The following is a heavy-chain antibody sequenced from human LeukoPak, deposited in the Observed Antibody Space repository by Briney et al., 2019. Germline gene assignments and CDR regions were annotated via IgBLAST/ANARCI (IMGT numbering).Heavy chain of an antibody. CDR2: IIPIFGTA. D-gene: IGHD3-9*01. Sequence: SVKVSCKASGGTFSSYAISWVRQAPGQGLEWMGGIIPIFGTANYAQKFQGRVTITADKSTSTAYMELSSLRSEDTAVYYCARGGHDILTVSFGYYFDYWGQGTLVTVS. V-gene: IGHV1-69*06. J-gene: IGHJ4*02. CDR3: ARGGHDILTVSFGYYFDY. CDR1: GGTFSSYA.